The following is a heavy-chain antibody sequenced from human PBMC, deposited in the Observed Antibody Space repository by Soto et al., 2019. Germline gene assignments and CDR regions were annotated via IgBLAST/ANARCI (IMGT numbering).Heavy chain of an antibody. CDR1: GFTFSSYA. CDR2: ISGSGGST. CDR3: AKDGVWLQPQDY. D-gene: IGHD5-12*01. J-gene: IGHJ4*02. V-gene: IGHV3-23*01. Sequence: PWESLRLSCAASGFTFSSYAMSWVRQAPGKGLEWVSAISGSGGSTYYADSVKGRFTISRDNSKNTLYLQMNSLRAEDTAVYYCAKDGVWLQPQDYWGQGTLVIVSS.